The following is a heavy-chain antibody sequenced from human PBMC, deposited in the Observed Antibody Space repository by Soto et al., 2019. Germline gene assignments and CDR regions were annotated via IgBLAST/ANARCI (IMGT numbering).Heavy chain of an antibody. V-gene: IGHV4-34*01. CDR3: ASHVLRGGVAFDI. Sequence: SETLSLTCAVYGGSFSGYYWSWIRQPPGKGLEWIGEINHSGSTNYNPSLKSRVTISVDTSKNQFSLKLSSVTAADTAVYYCASHVLRGGVAFDIWGQGTMVTVSS. J-gene: IGHJ3*02. CDR1: GGSFSGYY. D-gene: IGHD2-15*01. CDR2: INHSGST.